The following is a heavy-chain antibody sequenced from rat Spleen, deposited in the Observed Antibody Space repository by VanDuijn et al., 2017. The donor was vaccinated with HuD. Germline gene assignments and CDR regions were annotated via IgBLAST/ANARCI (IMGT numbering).Heavy chain of an antibody. CDR1: GFTFSDYN. Sequence: EVQLVESGGGLVQPGRSLKLSCAASGFTFSDYNMAWVRQAPKKGLEWVTTISYDGSSTYYRDSVKGRFTISRDNAKTTLYLQMDSLRSEDTATYYCASPRRTHYWGQGVMVTVSS. CDR2: ISYDGSST. CDR3: ASPRRTHY. J-gene: IGHJ2*01. D-gene: IGHD1-11*01. V-gene: IGHV5-7*01.